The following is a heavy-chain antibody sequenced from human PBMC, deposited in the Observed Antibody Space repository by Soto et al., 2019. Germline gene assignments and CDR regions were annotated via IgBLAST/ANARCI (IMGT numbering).Heavy chain of an antibody. D-gene: IGHD2-15*01. V-gene: IGHV4-34*01. CDR1: GGSFSGYY. CDR3: ARVRGRLLRFDP. J-gene: IGHJ5*02. CDR2: INHSGST. Sequence: PSETLSLTCAVYGGSFSGYYWSWIRQPPGKGLEWIGEINHSGSTNYNPSLKSRVTISVDTSKNQFSLKLSSVIAADTAVYYCARVRGRLLRFDPWGQGTLVTVSS.